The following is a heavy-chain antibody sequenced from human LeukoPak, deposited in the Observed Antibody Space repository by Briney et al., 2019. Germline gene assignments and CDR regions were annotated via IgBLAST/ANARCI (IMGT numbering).Heavy chain of an antibody. CDR1: GGSLSRYY. CDR2: IYYTGSG. CDR3: AIDMHYYDSRGYYPPLGY. V-gene: IGHV4-59*01. D-gene: IGHD3-22*01. Sequence: SETLSLTCTLSGGSLSRYYWSCIRQPPEKRLECIGHIYYTGSGKNSPPLKSRVTMSVHTSKHQLPLTLHSVTAAHMPVFYCAIDMHYYDSRGYYPPLGYWGQGTLVTVSS. J-gene: IGHJ4*02.